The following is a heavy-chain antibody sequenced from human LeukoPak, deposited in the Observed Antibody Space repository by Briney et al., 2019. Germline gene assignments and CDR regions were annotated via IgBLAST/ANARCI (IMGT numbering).Heavy chain of an antibody. CDR2: IYYSGST. CDR1: GGSISSYY. V-gene: IGHV4-59*01. D-gene: IGHD2-15*01. CDR3: ARDTPVLGFDP. J-gene: IGHJ5*02. Sequence: SETLSLTCTVSGGSISSYYWSWIRQPPGKGLEWIGYIYYSGSTNYNPSLKSRVTISVDTSKNKFSLKLSSVTAADTAVYYCARDTPVLGFDPWGQGTLVTVSS.